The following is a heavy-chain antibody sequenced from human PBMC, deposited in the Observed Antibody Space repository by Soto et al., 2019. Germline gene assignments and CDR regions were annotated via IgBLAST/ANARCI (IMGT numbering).Heavy chain of an antibody. J-gene: IGHJ6*04. D-gene: IGHD2-15*01. V-gene: IGHV1-69*12. Sequence: QVQLVQSGAEVKKPGSSVKVSCTASGGTFSSYAIRWERQAPGQGLEWMGGIIPIFGTANYAQKFQGRVTITADESTSTAYMELSRLRYEDTAVYYCAREIVVDYYYGMDVWGKGTTFTVSS. CDR2: IIPIFGTA. CDR3: AREIVVDYYYGMDV. CDR1: GGTFSSYA.